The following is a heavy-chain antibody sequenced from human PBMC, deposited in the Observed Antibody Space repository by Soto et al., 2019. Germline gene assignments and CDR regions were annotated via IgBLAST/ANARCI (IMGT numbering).Heavy chain of an antibody. Sequence: EVQLLESGGGLVQPGGSLRLSCAASGFTFSSYAMSWVRQAPGKGLEWVSAISGSGGSTYYADSVKGRFTISRDNSKNTLYLHMNSLRAEDTAVYYCAKGGEYSSSWRLYYYYGMDVWGQGTTVTVSS. CDR2: ISGSGGST. CDR1: GFTFSSYA. D-gene: IGHD6-13*01. CDR3: AKGGEYSSSWRLYYYYGMDV. V-gene: IGHV3-23*01. J-gene: IGHJ6*02.